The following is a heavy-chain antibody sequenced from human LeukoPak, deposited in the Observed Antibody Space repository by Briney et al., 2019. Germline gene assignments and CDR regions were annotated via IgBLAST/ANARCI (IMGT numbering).Heavy chain of an antibody. J-gene: IGHJ3*02. CDR2: ISSTSSNI. CDR3: ARGGYSGYVTFDI. Sequence: GGSLRLSCVASRFTFSNYAMNWVRQAPGKGLEWVSSISSTSSNIYYADSVKGRFTISRDIAKNSLYLQMNSLRAEDTAVYYCARGGYSGYVTFDIWGQGTMVTVSS. V-gene: IGHV3-21*01. D-gene: IGHD5-12*01. CDR1: RFTFSNYA.